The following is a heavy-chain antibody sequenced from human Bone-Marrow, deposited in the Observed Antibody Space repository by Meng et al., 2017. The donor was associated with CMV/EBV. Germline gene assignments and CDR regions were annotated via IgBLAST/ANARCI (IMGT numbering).Heavy chain of an antibody. CDR1: GGSISSSSYY. CDR2: IYYSGST. Sequence: SETLSLTCTVSGGSISSSSYYWGWIRQPPGKGLEWIGSIYYSGSTYYNPSLKSRVTISVDTSKNQFSLKLSSVTAADTAVYYCARLDLVFTHEEWGQGTLVTVSS. J-gene: IGHJ4*02. D-gene: IGHD2-2*03. V-gene: IGHV4-39*01. CDR3: ARLDLVFTHEE.